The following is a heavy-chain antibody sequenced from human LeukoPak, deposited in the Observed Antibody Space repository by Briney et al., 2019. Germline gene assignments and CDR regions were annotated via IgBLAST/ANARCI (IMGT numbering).Heavy chain of an antibody. CDR2: ISSSGSTI. D-gene: IGHD2-21*02. CDR1: GFTVSSNY. CDR3: ATASVTAYDY. Sequence: GGSLRLSCAASGFTVSSNYMSWVRQAPGKGLEWVSYISSSGSTIYYADSVKGRFTISRDNSKNTLYLQMNSLRAGDTAVYYCATASVTAYDYWGQGTLVTVSS. J-gene: IGHJ4*02. V-gene: IGHV3-11*01.